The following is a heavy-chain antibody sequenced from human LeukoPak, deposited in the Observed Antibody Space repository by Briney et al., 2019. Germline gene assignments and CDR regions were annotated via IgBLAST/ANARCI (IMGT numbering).Heavy chain of an antibody. CDR2: LNPNTLVT. V-gene: IGHV1-2*02. D-gene: IGHD2-15*01. Sequence: ASVKVSCKASGYTFTSYDINWVRQATGQGLEWVGWLNPNTLVTKYAQHFQGRVSMTWDTSISTGYMDLHSLTSDDTAVYYCARKDGGRDGMDVWGQGTTVTVSS. J-gene: IGHJ6*02. CDR1: GYTFTSYD. CDR3: ARKDGGRDGMDV.